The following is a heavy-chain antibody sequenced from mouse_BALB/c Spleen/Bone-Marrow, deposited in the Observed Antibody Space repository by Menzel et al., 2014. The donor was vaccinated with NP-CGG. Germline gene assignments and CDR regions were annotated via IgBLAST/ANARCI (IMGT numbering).Heavy chain of an antibody. CDR3: ARVSYDYSGY. V-gene: IGHV5-4*02. CDR1: GFTFSDYY. Sequence: EVKLVESGGGLVKPGGSLKLSCAASGFTFSDYYMYWVRQTPEKRLEWVATISDGGSYTYYPDSVKGRFTISRDNAKNNLYLQMSSLKSEDTAMYYCARVSYDYSGYWGQGTTLTVSS. D-gene: IGHD2-4*01. CDR2: ISDGGSYT. J-gene: IGHJ2*01.